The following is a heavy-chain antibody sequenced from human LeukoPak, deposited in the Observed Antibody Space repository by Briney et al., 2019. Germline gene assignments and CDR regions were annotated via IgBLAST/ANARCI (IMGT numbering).Heavy chain of an antibody. V-gene: IGHV3-7*03. CDR3: ARAGSLYDILTWGVEE. J-gene: IGHJ4*02. CDR2: IKQDGSEK. Sequence: QAGGSLRLSCAASGFSFSSYWMSWVRQAPGKGLEWVANIKQDGSEKYYVDSVKGRFTISRDNAKNSLYLQMNSLRAEDTAVYYCARAGSLYDILTWGVEEWGQGTLVTVSS. CDR1: GFSFSSYW. D-gene: IGHD3-9*01.